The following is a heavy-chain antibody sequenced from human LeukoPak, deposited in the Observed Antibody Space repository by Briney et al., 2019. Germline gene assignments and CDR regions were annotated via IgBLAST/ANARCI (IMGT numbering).Heavy chain of an antibody. CDR1: GFTFSSYW. Sequence: PGGSLRLSCAASGFTFSSYWMHWVRQAPGKGLVWVSRINSDGSSTSYADSVKGRFTISRDNAKNTLYLQMNSLRAEDTAVYYCVRGAYSSSWLNFDYWGQGTLVTVSS. D-gene: IGHD6-13*01. V-gene: IGHV3-74*01. CDR2: INSDGSST. J-gene: IGHJ4*02. CDR3: VRGAYSSSWLNFDY.